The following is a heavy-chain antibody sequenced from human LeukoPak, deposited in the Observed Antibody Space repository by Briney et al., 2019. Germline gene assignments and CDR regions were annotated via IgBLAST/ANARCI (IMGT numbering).Heavy chain of an antibody. CDR2: ISYDGSNK. J-gene: IGHJ6*02. CDR3: AKKGNYGSGSDNYHYYGMDV. V-gene: IGHV3-30*18. CDR1: GGSISSSS. Sequence: LSLTCTVSGGSISSSSYYWGWIRQPPGKGLEWVAVISYDGSNKYYGDSVKGRFTISRDNSKNTLYLQMNSLRAEDTAAYYCAKKGNYGSGSDNYHYYGMDVWGQGTTVTVSS. D-gene: IGHD3-10*01.